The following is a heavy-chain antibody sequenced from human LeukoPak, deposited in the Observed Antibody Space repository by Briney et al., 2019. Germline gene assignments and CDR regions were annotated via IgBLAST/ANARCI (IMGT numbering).Heavy chain of an antibody. V-gene: IGHV3-53*01. Sequence: GGSLRLSCAASGLTISHNYVSWVRQAPGKGLEWVSAIHTSGDTFYADSVKGRFTISRDTSKNTLYLQINSLRVEDTAVYYCIVFGDSNHWGQGTLVTVSS. CDR2: IHTSGDT. D-gene: IGHD4-17*01. J-gene: IGHJ5*02. CDR1: GLTISHNY. CDR3: IVFGDSNH.